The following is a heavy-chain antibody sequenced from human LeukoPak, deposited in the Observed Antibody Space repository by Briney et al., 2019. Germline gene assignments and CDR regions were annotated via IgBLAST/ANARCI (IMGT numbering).Heavy chain of an antibody. V-gene: IGHV1-69*04. CDR3: ASSGSYSKGYFDY. CDR2: IIPILGIA. J-gene: IGHJ4*02. CDR1: GGTFSSYA. D-gene: IGHD1-26*01. Sequence: GASVKVSCKASGGTFSSYAISWVRQAPGQGLEWMGRIIPILGIANYAQKFQGRVTITADKSTSTAYMELSSLRSEDTAVYYCASSGSYSKGYFDYWDQGTLVTVPS.